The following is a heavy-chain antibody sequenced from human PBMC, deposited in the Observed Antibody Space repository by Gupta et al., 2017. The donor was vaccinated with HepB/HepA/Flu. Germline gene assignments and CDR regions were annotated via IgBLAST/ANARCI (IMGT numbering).Heavy chain of an antibody. J-gene: IGHJ6*04. CDR2: ISWNSGGI. D-gene: IGHD3-3*01. CDR3: ANEIGADCDFWSGYPTLAFRDLYCYGMDV. V-gene: IGHV3-9*01. CDR1: GFTFDDYA. Sequence: VQLVESGGGLVQPGRSLRLSCAASGFTFDDYAMHWVRQAPGKGLGWVLGISWNSGGIGYAASVEGRFTIAGDHAERCLNLQMNSLRAEDTALYYCANEIGADCDFWSGYPTLAFRDLYCYGMDVWGKGTTVTVSS.